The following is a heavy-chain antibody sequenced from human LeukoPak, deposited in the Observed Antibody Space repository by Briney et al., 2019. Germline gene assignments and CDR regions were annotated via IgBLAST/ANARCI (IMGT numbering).Heavy chain of an antibody. D-gene: IGHD2-21*01. CDR1: GYSISSGYY. CDR2: IYYSGST. CDR3: ARVVDFPTTFDY. J-gene: IGHJ4*02. V-gene: IGHV4-30-4*08. Sequence: SETLSLTCAVFGYSISSGYYWSWIRQPPGKGLEWIGYIYYSGSTYYNPSLKSRVTISVDTSKNQFSLKLSSVTAADTAVYYCARVVDFPTTFDYWGQGTLVTVSS.